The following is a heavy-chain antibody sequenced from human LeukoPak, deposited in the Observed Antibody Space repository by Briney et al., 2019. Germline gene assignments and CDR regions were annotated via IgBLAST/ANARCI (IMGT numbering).Heavy chain of an antibody. CDR3: TTVRHYYGSGSGGY. J-gene: IGHJ4*02. CDR2: ISGSGDNT. V-gene: IGHV3-23*01. Sequence: GETLRLSCAASGFTFSSYGMTWVRQAPGKGLEWVSGISGSGDNTWYGDSVKGRFTISRDNSKNTLYLQMNSLKTEDTAVYYCTTVRHYYGSGSGGYWGQGTLVTVSS. D-gene: IGHD3-10*01. CDR1: GFTFSSYG.